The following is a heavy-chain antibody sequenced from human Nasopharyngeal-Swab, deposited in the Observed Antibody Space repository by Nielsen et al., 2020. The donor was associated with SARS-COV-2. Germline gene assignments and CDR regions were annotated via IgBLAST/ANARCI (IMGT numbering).Heavy chain of an antibody. Sequence: SETLSLTCAVYGGSFSGYYWSWIRQPPGKGLEWIGAINHSGSTNYNPSLKSRVTISVDTSKNQSSLKLSSVTAADTAVYYCARGVKSKGGSSGRDYWGPSTLFTVSS. J-gene: IGHJ4*01. D-gene: IGHD6-19*01. CDR3: ARGVKSKGGSSGRDY. CDR2: INHSGST. V-gene: IGHV4-34*01. CDR1: GGSFSGYY.